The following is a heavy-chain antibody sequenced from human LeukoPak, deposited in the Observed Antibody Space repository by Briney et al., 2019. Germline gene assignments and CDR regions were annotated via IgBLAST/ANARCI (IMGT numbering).Heavy chain of an antibody. V-gene: IGHV3-43*02. Sequence: HPGGSLRLSCAVSGFTFDDYAMHWGRQAPGKGLEWVSLISGDGATTYYADSVKGRFTISRDNSKNSLYLQMNSLRTEDTALYYCAKTPPSYGRWGQGSLVSVSS. CDR1: GFTFDDYA. CDR2: ISGDGATT. D-gene: IGHD1-14*01. J-gene: IGHJ4*01. CDR3: AKTPPSYGR.